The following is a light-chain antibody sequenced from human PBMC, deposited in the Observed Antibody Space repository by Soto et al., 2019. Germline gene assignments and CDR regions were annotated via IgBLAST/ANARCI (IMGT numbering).Light chain of an antibody. V-gene: IGKV1-39*01. J-gene: IGKJ1*01. CDR2: RAS. CDR1: QTVGDH. Sequence: DIQMTQSPSSLSASVGDRVTITCRASQTVGDHLNWYQQKPGTAPKLLFSRASRVQSGVPSRFTRSGVATDVTLTISSLQPEDFATYYCHQTFLSPPTFGQGTKVEIK. CDR3: HQTFLSPPT.